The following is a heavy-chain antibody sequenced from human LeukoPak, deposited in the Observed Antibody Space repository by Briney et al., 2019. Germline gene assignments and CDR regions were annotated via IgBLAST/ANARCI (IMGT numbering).Heavy chain of an antibody. Sequence: PSETLSLTCTVSGGSISSSSYYWGWIRQPPGKGLEWIGSIYYTGSTYYNPSLKSRVTISVDTSKNQFSLKLSSATAADTAVYYCAREARGYSYNDAFDIWGQGTMVTVSS. J-gene: IGHJ3*02. D-gene: IGHD5-18*01. CDR2: IYYTGST. V-gene: IGHV4-39*07. CDR3: AREARGYSYNDAFDI. CDR1: GGSISSSSYY.